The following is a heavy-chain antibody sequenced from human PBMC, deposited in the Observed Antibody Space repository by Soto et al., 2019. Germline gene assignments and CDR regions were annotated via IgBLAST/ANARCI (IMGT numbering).Heavy chain of an antibody. J-gene: IGHJ6*02. Sequence: LSLTCAVSGGSISSTNWWSWVRQSPGKGLEWIGEIYHNGSPDYNPSLKSRVIISVDKSKNHVFLKLTSVTAADTAMYFCGRWLGTSYGMDVWGQGTAVTVSS. CDR1: GGSISSTNW. V-gene: IGHV4-4*01. CDR3: GRWLGTSYGMDV. D-gene: IGHD3-10*01. CDR2: IYHNGSP.